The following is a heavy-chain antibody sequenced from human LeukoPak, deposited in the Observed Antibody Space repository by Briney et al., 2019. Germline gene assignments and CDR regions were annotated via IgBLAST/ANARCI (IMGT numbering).Heavy chain of an antibody. V-gene: IGHV3-30*02. Sequence: GGSLRLSCEASGFSFSSYGLHWVRQAPGKGLEWVAFIRYDGTNKYYADSVKGRFTISRDKSKNTLSLQMNNLRVDDTAVYYCAKDFYSGSSPWGQGTLVTVSS. CDR2: IRYDGTNK. J-gene: IGHJ5*02. CDR3: AKDFYSGSSP. CDR1: GFSFSSYG. D-gene: IGHD1-26*01.